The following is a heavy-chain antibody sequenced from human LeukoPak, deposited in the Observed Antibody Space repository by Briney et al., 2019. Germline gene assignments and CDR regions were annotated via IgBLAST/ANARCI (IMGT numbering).Heavy chain of an antibody. CDR1: GFTFSNYA. CDR2: ISGSGGST. Sequence: PGGSLRLSCAASGFTFSNYAMSWVRQAPGEGLEWVSAISGSGGSTYYADSVKGRFTISRDNSKNTLYLQMNSLRAEDTAVYYCAKYRITMIVVGGAFDIRGQGTMVTVSS. CDR3: AKYRITMIVVGGAFDI. V-gene: IGHV3-23*01. J-gene: IGHJ3*02. D-gene: IGHD3-22*01.